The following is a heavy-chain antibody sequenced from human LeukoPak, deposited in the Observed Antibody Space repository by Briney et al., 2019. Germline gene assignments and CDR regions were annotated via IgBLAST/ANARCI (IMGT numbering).Heavy chain of an antibody. Sequence: SETLSLTCTVSGGSISSGDYYWSWIRQPPGKGLEWIGYIYHSGSTYYNPSLKSRVTISVDTSKNQFSLKLSSVTAADTAVYYWASGYYDSSGLDYWGQGTLVTVSS. D-gene: IGHD3-22*01. J-gene: IGHJ4*02. CDR2: IYHSGST. CDR1: GGSISSGDYY. V-gene: IGHV4-30-4*01. CDR3: ASGYYDSSGLDY.